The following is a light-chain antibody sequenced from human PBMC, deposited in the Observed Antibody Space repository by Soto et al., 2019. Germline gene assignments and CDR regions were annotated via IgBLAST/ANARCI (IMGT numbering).Light chain of an antibody. CDR1: SSDVGGYNY. J-gene: IGLJ2*01. CDR3: CSYAGSDVV. CDR2: DVS. Sequence: QSALTQPRSVSGSPGQSVTISCTGTSSDVGGYNYVSWYRQHPGKAPKVMIYDVSKRPSGVPDRFSGSKSGNTASLTISGLQAEDEADYYCCSYAGSDVVFGGGTKVIVL. V-gene: IGLV2-11*01.